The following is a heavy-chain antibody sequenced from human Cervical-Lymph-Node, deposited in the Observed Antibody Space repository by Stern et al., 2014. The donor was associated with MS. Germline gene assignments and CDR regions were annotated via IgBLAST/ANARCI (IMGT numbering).Heavy chain of an antibody. J-gene: IGHJ6*02. CDR3: ASSDLENNYYGMDV. Sequence: QVQLVQSGAEVKKPGSSVKVSCKASGGTFSSYTISWVRQAPGQGLERMGRIIPILGIANYAQKFQGRVTITADKSTSTAYMELSSLRSEDTAVYYCASSDLENNYYGMDVWGQGTTVTVSS. CDR2: IIPILGIA. CDR1: GGTFSSYT. V-gene: IGHV1-69*02. D-gene: IGHD2/OR15-2a*01.